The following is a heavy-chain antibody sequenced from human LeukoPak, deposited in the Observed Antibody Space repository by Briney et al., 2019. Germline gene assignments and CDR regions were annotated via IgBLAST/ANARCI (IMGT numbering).Heavy chain of an antibody. Sequence: PGGSLRLSCAASGFTFSSYAMSWVRQAPGKGLEWVSAISGSGGSTYYAGSVKGRFTISRDNSKNTLYLQMNSLRAEDTAIYYCAKSVAAAVPLNYWGQGTLVTVSS. CDR2: ISGSGGST. CDR1: GFTFSSYA. CDR3: AKSVAAAVPLNY. J-gene: IGHJ4*02. V-gene: IGHV3-23*01. D-gene: IGHD6-13*01.